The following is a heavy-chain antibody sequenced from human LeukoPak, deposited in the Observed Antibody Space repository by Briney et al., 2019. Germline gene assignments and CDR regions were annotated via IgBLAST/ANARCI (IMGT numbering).Heavy chain of an antibody. CDR1: GLSFRDAW. D-gene: IGHD5-12*01. CDR3: TLVSVATTYYYYGMDV. V-gene: IGHV3-49*04. CDR2: IRSKAYGGTT. Sequence: GGSLRLSCTASGLSFRDAWWVWVRQAPGKGLEWVGFIRSKAYGGTTEYAASVKGRFTISRDDSKSIAYLQMNSLKTEDTAVYYCTLVSVATTYYYYGMDVWGQGTTVTVSS. J-gene: IGHJ6*02.